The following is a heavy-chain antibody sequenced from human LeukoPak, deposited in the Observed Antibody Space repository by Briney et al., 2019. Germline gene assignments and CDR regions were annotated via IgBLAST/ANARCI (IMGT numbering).Heavy chain of an antibody. D-gene: IGHD6-19*01. Sequence: GASLRISCKGSGSIFTSYWISWVRQLPGKGLEWMGRIDPSDSYTNYSPSFQGHVTISADKSISTAYLQWSSLKASDTAMYYCARHRGSSGWLPLDYWGQGTLVTVSS. CDR2: IDPSDSYT. J-gene: IGHJ4*02. CDR1: GSIFTSYW. V-gene: IGHV5-10-1*01. CDR3: ARHRGSSGWLPLDY.